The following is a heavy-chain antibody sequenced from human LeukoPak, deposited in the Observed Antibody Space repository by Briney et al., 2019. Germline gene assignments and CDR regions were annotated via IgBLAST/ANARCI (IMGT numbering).Heavy chain of an antibody. J-gene: IGHJ4*02. CDR1: GYRFTNYY. CDR3: ARDLSVSYHMYYFDY. Sequence: ASVKVSCKTSGYRFTNYYMHWVRDTPGQGLEWVGVINPRGGATNKPQRFQGRVTMTRDTSTSTVYMEVSSLRSEDTAVYFCARDLSVSYHMYYFDYWGQGTLVTVSS. D-gene: IGHD3-10*01. CDR2: INPRGGAT. V-gene: IGHV1-46*01.